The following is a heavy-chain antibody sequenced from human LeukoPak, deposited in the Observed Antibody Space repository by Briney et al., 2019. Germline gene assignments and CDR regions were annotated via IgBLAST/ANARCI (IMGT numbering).Heavy chain of an antibody. CDR2: IYPGDSDT. CDR1: ASRFANYW. CDR3: ARLAGSYPGSPFDY. V-gene: IGHV5-51*01. D-gene: IGHD1-26*01. Sequence: GASLKISCKGSASRFANYWIGWVRQMPGKGLEWMGIIYPGDSDTRYSPSFEGQVTISADKSISTPYLQWSSLKASDSALYYCARLAGSYPGSPFDYWGQGTLVTVSS. J-gene: IGHJ4*02.